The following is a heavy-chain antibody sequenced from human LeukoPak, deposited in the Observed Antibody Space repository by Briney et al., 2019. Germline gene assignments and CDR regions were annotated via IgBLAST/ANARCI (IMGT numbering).Heavy chain of an antibody. D-gene: IGHD6-19*01. CDR3: ARHWMAVAPYWYFDL. CDR1: GGSISGYY. Sequence: TSETLSLTCTVSGGSISGYYWSWIRQPPGEGGEGCGYIYYSGSTNYNPSLKSRVTISVDTSKNQFSLKLSSVTAADTAVYYCARHWMAVAPYWYFDLWGRGTLVTVSS. CDR2: IYYSGST. J-gene: IGHJ2*01. V-gene: IGHV4-59*08.